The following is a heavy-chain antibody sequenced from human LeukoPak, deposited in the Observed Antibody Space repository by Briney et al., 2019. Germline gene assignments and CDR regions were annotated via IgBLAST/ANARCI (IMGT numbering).Heavy chain of an antibody. V-gene: IGHV4-39*07. CDR1: GGSISSSSYY. D-gene: IGHD5-12*01. Sequence: SETLSLTCTVSGGSISSSSYYWGWIRQPPGKGLEWIGEINHSGSTNYNPSLKSRVTISVDTSKNQFSLKLSSVTAADTAVYYCARIRGYSGYDYGRGGDYWGQGTLVTVSS. CDR2: INHSGST. J-gene: IGHJ4*02. CDR3: ARIRGYSGYDYGRGGDY.